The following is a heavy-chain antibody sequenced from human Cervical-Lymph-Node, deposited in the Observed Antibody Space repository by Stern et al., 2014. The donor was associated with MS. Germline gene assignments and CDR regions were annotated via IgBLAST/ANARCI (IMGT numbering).Heavy chain of an antibody. Sequence: VQLVESGAEVKKPGSSVKVSCKASGGTFRSYAINWVRQAPGQGLEWMGGIIPFFGTANYAQKFQGRVTITADESTSTAYMELSSLRSEDTAVYYCARGSTVVTDYFDYWGQGTLVTVSS. CDR2: IIPFFGTA. CDR3: ARGSTVVTDYFDY. D-gene: IGHD4-23*01. J-gene: IGHJ4*02. V-gene: IGHV1-69*01. CDR1: GGTFRSYA.